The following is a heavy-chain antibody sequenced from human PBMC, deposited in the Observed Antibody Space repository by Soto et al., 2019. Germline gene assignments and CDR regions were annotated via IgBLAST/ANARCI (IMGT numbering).Heavy chain of an antibody. V-gene: IGHV4-30-2*01. Sequence: PSETLSLTCTVSGGSIGNDDYSWSWVRQPPGKGLEWIGYIYHSGTTYYNPSLTSRVTISVGGSNNQFSLKLTSMTAADTAVYYCATVIPATRYFAYWGQGILVTVSS. CDR3: ATVIPATRYFAY. CDR2: IYHSGTT. J-gene: IGHJ4*02. D-gene: IGHD2-15*01. CDR1: GGSIGNDDYS.